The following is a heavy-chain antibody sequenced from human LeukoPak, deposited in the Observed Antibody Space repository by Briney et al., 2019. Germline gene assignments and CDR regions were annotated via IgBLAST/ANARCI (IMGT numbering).Heavy chain of an antibody. CDR1: GYTFTSYY. J-gene: IGHJ6*02. V-gene: IGHV1-46*01. CDR2: INPSGGST. Sequence: ASVKVSCKASGYTFTSYYMHWARQAPGQGLEWMGIINPSGGSTSYAQKFQGRVTMTRDTSTSTVYMELSSLRSEDTAVYYCARRITRPHENYYYGMDVWGQGTTVTVSS. CDR3: ARRITRPHENYYYGMDV. D-gene: IGHD3-10*01.